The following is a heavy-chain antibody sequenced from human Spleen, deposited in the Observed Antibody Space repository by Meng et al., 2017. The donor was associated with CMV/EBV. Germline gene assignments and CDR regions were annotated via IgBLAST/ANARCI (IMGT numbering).Heavy chain of an antibody. CDR3: ARAQSTYYYDSSRGDWFDP. V-gene: IGHV4-59*01. Sequence: GSLRLSCTASGGSISTYYWSWIRQPPGKGLEWIGYMYYSGSTNYNPSLKSRVTISVDTSKNQYSLKLSSVTAADTAVYFCARAQSTYYYDSSRGDWFDPWGQGILVTVSS. CDR1: GGSISTYY. D-gene: IGHD3-22*01. J-gene: IGHJ5*02. CDR2: MYYSGST.